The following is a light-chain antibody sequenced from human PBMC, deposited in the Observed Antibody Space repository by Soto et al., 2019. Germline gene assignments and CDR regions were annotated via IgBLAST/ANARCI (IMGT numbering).Light chain of an antibody. CDR2: DAS. CDR3: QQYGSTPLT. CDR1: QSVRSNY. J-gene: IGKJ4*01. Sequence: EIVLKQSPDTLSLSPGERATLSCRASQSVRSNYLAWYQQKPGQAPRFLIYDASSRATGIPERFSGSGSGTDLTLTISRLEPEEFAVYYCQQYGSTPLTFGGGTKVDIK. V-gene: IGKV3-20*01.